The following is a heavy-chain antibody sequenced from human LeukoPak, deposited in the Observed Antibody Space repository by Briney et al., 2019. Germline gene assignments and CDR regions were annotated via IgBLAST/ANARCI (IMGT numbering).Heavy chain of an antibody. CDR2: IYYSGST. D-gene: IGHD6-13*01. V-gene: IGHV4-59*01. CDR1: DGSISSYY. CDR3: ARGRDSSSWNDAFDI. Sequence: SETLSLTCTVSDGSISSYYWSWIRQPPGKGLKWIGYIYYSGSTNYNPSLKSRVTISVDTSKNQFSLKLSSVTAADTAVYYCARGRDSSSWNDAFDIWGQGTMVTVSS. J-gene: IGHJ3*02.